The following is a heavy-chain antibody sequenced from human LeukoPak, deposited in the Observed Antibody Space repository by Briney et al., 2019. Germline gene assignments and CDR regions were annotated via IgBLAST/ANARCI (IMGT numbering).Heavy chain of an antibody. Sequence: PGGSLRLSCAASGFTFSSYGMHWVRQAPGKGLEWVAVIWYDGSNKYYADSVKGRFIISRDNSKNTTYLQMNSLRAEDTALYYCARGRLDYDFWSGYSFDYWGQGTLVTVSS. D-gene: IGHD3-3*01. CDR2: IWYDGSNK. J-gene: IGHJ4*02. CDR1: GFTFSSYG. V-gene: IGHV3-33*01. CDR3: ARGRLDYDFWSGYSFDY.